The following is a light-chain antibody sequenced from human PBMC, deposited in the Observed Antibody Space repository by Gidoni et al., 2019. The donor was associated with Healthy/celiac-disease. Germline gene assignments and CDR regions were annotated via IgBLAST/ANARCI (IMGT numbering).Light chain of an antibody. J-gene: IGLJ2*01. V-gene: IGLV2-14*01. CDR2: EVS. CDR3: SSYTSSSTLGVV. Sequence: QPASVSGSPGQSITISCTGTSSDVGGYNYVSWYQQHPGKAPKLMIYEVSNRPSGVSNRFSGSKSGNTASLTISGLQAEDEADYYCSSYTSSSTLGVVFGGGTKLTVL. CDR1: SSDVGGYNY.